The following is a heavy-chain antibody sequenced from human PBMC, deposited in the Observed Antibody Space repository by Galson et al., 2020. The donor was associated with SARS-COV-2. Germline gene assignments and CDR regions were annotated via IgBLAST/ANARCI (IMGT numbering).Heavy chain of an antibody. CDR3: ARWWGIAATGYYYYGMDV. D-gene: IGHD6-25*01. CDR2: IYYSGST. Sequence: SETLSLTCTVSGGSNSSYYWSWIRQPPGKGLEWIGYIYYSGSTNYNPSPKSRVTISVDTSKNQFSLKLSSVTAADTAVYYCARWWGIAATGYYYYGMDVWGQGTTVTVSS. J-gene: IGHJ6*02. V-gene: IGHV4-59*01. CDR1: GGSNSSYY.